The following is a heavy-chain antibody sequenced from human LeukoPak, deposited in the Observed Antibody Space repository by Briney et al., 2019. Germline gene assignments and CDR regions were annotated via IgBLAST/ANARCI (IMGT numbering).Heavy chain of an antibody. V-gene: IGHV1-24*01. Sequence: ASVRVSCKVPGYTLNELSMHWVRQAPGKGLEWMGGFAPEDGETIYAQKFQGRVTMTEDTSTDTAYMELSSLRSEDTAVYYCATGIRLYCSGGNCYPYFYYGMDAWGHGTTVTVSS. CDR3: ATGIRLYCSGGNCYPYFYYGMDA. J-gene: IGHJ6*02. CDR2: FAPEDGET. D-gene: IGHD2-15*01. CDR1: GYTLNELS.